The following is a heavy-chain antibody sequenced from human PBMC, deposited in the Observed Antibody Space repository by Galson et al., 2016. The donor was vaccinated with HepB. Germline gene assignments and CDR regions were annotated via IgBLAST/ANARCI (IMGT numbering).Heavy chain of an antibody. J-gene: IGHJ5*02. Sequence: TLSLTCTVSGASISSGGYYWSWIRQYPGEGLEWIGYIYYNGNTYYNPSLKSRVIISLDTSKTQFSLKLSSVTASDTAVYYCASFVSIAAAGYNWFDPWGQGTLVTVSS. D-gene: IGHD6-13*01. CDR3: ASFVSIAAAGYNWFDP. CDR1: GASISSGGYY. V-gene: IGHV4-31*03. CDR2: IYYNGNT.